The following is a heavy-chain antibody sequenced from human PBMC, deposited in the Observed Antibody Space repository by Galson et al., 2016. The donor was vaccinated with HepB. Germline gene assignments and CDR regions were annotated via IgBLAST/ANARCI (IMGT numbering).Heavy chain of an antibody. Sequence: SVKVSCKGSGYTFTDYYIQWVRQAPGQGLEWMGWIHGYSAGTNFAETFQGRVTLTRDTSISTAYMELSILRSDDTAVYYCARDPYLYNGYDSGAFDVWGQGTLVTVSS. J-gene: IGHJ3*01. CDR3: ARDPYLYNGYDSGAFDV. V-gene: IGHV1-2*02. CDR2: IHGYSAGT. D-gene: IGHD5-12*01. CDR1: GYTFTDYY.